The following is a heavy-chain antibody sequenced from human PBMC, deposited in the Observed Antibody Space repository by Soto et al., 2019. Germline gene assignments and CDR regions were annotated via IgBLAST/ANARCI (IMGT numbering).Heavy chain of an antibody. Sequence: SETLSLTCTVSGGSISSRNWWSCVSQPPGKGLEWIGEIYHSGSTNYNPSLKSRVTISVDTSKNQFSLKLSSVTAADTAVYYCTTASRIVVVDVLPYWGQGPLVTVS. J-gene: IGHJ4*02. CDR1: GGSISSRNW. CDR2: IYHSGST. V-gene: IGHV4-4*02. CDR3: TTASRIVVVDVLPY. D-gene: IGHD3-22*01.